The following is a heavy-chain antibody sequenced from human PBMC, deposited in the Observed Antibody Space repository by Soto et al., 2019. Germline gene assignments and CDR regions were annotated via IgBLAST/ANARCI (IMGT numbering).Heavy chain of an antibody. Sequence: GESLKISCKGSGYSFTSYWIGWVRQMPGKGLEWMGIIYPGDSDTRYSPSFQGQVTISADKSISTAYLQWSSLKASDTAMYYCARRGAHIAAAGRRGSYYYYGMDVWGQGTTVTVS. CDR2: IYPGDSDT. CDR3: ARRGAHIAAAGRRGSYYYYGMDV. D-gene: IGHD6-13*01. CDR1: GYSFTSYW. V-gene: IGHV5-51*01. J-gene: IGHJ6*02.